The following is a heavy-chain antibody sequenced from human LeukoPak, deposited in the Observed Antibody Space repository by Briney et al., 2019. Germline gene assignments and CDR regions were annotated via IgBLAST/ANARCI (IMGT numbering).Heavy chain of an antibody. CDR1: GGSISSYY. V-gene: IGHV4-59*01. D-gene: IGHD6-13*01. CDR3: ARGARYSSSWYASQYFQH. Sequence: SETLFLTCTVSGGSISSYYWSWIRQPPGKGLEWIGYIYYSGSTNYNPSLKSRVTISVDTSKNQFSLKLSSVTAADTAVYYCARGARYSSSWYASQYFQHWGQGTLVTVSS. CDR2: IYYSGST. J-gene: IGHJ1*01.